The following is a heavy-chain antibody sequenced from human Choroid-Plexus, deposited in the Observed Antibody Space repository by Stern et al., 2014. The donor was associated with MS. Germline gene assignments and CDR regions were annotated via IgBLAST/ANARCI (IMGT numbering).Heavy chain of an antibody. CDR3: AKDRQYLTYFFDH. Sequence: QVQLVQSGGGVVQPGRPLRLSCVASGFTFGSCAMHWVRQAPGKGLEWVAGVSYDGSNKYYADYVQGRFTISRDNSQNALYMQMSSLRPEDTAVYYCAKDRQYLTYFFDHWGQGSLVTVSS. V-gene: IGHV3-30*18. D-gene: IGHD2/OR15-2a*01. CDR2: VSYDGSNK. CDR1: GFTFGSCA. J-gene: IGHJ5*02.